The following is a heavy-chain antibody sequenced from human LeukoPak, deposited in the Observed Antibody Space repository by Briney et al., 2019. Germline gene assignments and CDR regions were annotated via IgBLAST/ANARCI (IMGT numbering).Heavy chain of an antibody. CDR2: IYYSGSA. J-gene: IGHJ4*02. CDR1: GGSISSGGYY. Sequence: SQTLSLTCTVSGGSISSGGYYWSWIRQHPGKGLEWIGYIYYSGSAYYNPSLKSRVTISVDTSKNRFSLKLSSVTAADTAVYYCARVPKLGWYFDYWGQGTLVTVSS. D-gene: IGHD2-15*01. V-gene: IGHV4-31*03. CDR3: ARVPKLGWYFDY.